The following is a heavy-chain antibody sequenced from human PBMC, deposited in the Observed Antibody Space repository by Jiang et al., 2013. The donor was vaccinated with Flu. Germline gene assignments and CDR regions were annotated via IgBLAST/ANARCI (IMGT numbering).Heavy chain of an antibody. CDR2: IYYSGST. CDR1: GGSISSSSYY. Sequence: GLVKPSETLSLTCTVSGGSISSSSYYWGWIRQPPGKGLEWIGSIYYSGSTYYNPSLKSRVTISVDTSKNQFSLKLSSVTAADTAVYYCARQLRETTVTPHWGQGTLVTVSS. J-gene: IGHJ4*02. D-gene: IGHD4-17*01. CDR3: ARQLRETTVTPH. V-gene: IGHV4-39*01.